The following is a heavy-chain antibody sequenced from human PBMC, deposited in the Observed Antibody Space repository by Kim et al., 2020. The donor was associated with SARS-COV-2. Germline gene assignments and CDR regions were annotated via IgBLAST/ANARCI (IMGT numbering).Heavy chain of an antibody. CDR3: ARQLYNYGGESWHSPFDY. CDR2: VFYSGTT. D-gene: IGHD3-10*01. J-gene: IGHJ4*02. Sequence: SETLSLTCSIFGMSIRSPDYYWGWVRQPPGKGLEYIGTVFYSGTTHDSPSLESRLLMSVDTSRNTFSMRLRRVTAADTAIYYCARQLYNYGGESWHSPFDYWGPGSLVVVSS. CDR1: GMSIRSPDYY. V-gene: IGHV4-39*01.